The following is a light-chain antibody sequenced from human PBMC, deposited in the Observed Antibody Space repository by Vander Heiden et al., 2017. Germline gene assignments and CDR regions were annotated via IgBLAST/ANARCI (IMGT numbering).Light chain of an antibody. CDR1: SSDVGSYNL. CDR2: EGS. Sequence: QSALTQPASASASPGQSITISCTGTSSDVGSYNLVSWYQQHPGKAPKLMIYEGSKRPSGVSNRFSGSKSGNTASLTISGLQAEDEADYYCCSYAGSSTNVVFGGGTKLTVL. V-gene: IGLV2-23*01. CDR3: CSYAGSSTNVV. J-gene: IGLJ2*01.